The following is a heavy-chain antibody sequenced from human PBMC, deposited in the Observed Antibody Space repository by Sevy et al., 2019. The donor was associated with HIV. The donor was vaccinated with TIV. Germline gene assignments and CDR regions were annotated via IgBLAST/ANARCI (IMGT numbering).Heavy chain of an antibody. CDR3: GEAKDV. CDR1: GFTFGSYW. Sequence: GGSLRLSCVASGFTFGSYWMNWVRQAPGKGLEWVANIKQDGSEIYYVDSVKGRFTISRDNAQNSVHLQMNSLRVEDTAVYYCGEAKDVWGQGTTVTVSS. J-gene: IGHJ6*01. V-gene: IGHV3-7*01. CDR2: IKQDGSEI. D-gene: IGHD1-26*01.